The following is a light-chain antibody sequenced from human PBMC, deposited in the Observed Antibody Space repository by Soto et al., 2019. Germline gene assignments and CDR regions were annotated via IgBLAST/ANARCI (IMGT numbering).Light chain of an antibody. V-gene: IGKV3-20*01. CDR1: PSVSSTL. CDR2: GVS. J-gene: IGKJ1*01. CDR3: QHYGDSSCT. Sequence: EIVLTQSPVALSLSPGERATLSCRASPSVSSTLLTWYQQKPGQAPRLLIYGVSSMATGIPDRFSGSRSGTDFTLTISRLEPEDFAVYFCQHYGDSSCTVGHGTRVEIK.